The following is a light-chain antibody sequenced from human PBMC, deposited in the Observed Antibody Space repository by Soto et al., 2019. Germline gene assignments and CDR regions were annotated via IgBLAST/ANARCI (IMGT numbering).Light chain of an antibody. CDR1: SRDVGGYNY. CDR2: DVS. CDR3: SSYTSSSTRHV. V-gene: IGLV2-14*01. Sequence: QPAPVSGSPRQSITNFCPGTSRDVGGYNYVSWYQQHPGNAPKLMIYDVSNRPSGVSNRFSGSKSGNTASLTISGLQAEDEADYYCSSYTSSSTRHVFGTGTKVNV. J-gene: IGLJ1*01.